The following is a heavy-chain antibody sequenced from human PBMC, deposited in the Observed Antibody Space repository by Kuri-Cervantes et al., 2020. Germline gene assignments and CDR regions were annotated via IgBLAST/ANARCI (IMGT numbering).Heavy chain of an antibody. CDR2: ISAYNGNT. CDR3: AKGVPAAMLSWFDP. D-gene: IGHD2-2*01. Sequence: ASVKVSCKASGYTFTSYGISWVRQAPGQGLEWMGWISAYNGNTNYAQKFQGRVTITRDTSASTAYMELSSLRSEDTAVYYCAKGVPAAMLSWFDPWGQGTLVTVSS. CDR1: GYTFTSYG. V-gene: IGHV1-18*01. J-gene: IGHJ5*02.